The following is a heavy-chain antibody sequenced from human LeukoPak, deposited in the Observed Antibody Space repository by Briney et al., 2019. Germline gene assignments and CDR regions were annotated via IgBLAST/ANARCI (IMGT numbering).Heavy chain of an antibody. J-gene: IGHJ5*02. CDR3: ARGGRFMIAPIRDWFDP. CDR2: IYPGDSDT. CDR1: GYNFTSYW. V-gene: IGHV5-51*04. Sequence: GESLKISCKGSGYNFTSYWIAWVRQMPGKGLEWMGIIYPGDSDTRYSPTFQGQVTISNDKPTSPAFLQWSSLKASDTAMYYCARGGRFMIAPIRDWFDPWGQGTLVTVSS. D-gene: IGHD3-22*01.